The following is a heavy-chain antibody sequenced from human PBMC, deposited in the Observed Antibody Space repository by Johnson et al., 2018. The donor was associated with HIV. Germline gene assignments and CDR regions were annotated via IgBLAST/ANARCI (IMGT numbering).Heavy chain of an antibody. V-gene: IGHV3-30*18. D-gene: IGHD5-24*01. Sequence: QLVESGGGVVQPGRSLRLSCAASGFTFNSYGMHWVRQAPGKGLEWVAVISYDGSNKYYADFVKGRFTISRDNSKNTLYLRMNSLRPEDTAVFYCAKERGKRWLRPRDAFDIWGQGTMVTGSS. CDR3: AKERGKRWLRPRDAFDI. CDR2: ISYDGSNK. J-gene: IGHJ3*02. CDR1: GFTFNSYG.